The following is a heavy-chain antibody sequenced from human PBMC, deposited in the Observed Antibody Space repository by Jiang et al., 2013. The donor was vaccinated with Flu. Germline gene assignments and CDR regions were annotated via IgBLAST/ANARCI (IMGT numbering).Heavy chain of an antibody. D-gene: IGHD2-2*01. Sequence: GSGLVKPSETLSLTCTVSGGSISSYYWSWIRQPPGKGLEWIGYIYYSGSTNYNPSLKSRVTISVDTSKNQFSLKLSSVTAADTAVYYCARGYCSSTSCYADWFDPWGQGTLVTVSS. CDR3: ARGYCSSTSCYADWFDP. J-gene: IGHJ5*02. V-gene: IGHV4-59*08. CDR1: GGSISSYY. CDR2: IYYSGST.